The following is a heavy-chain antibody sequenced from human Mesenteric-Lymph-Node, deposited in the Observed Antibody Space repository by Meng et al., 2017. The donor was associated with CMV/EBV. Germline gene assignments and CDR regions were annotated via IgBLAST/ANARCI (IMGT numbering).Heavy chain of an antibody. V-gene: IGHV4-4*02. CDR2: INHSGST. J-gene: IGHJ6*02. CDR3: ARDRSGTIYGMDA. Sequence: SETLSLTCAVSRDSISSRYWWTWVRQPPGKGLEWIGEINHSGSTNYNPSLKSRINISLDKSKNEFSLHLNSVTAADTAMYYCARDRSGTIYGMDAWGQGTTVTVSS. CDR1: RDSISSRYW. D-gene: IGHD1/OR15-1a*01.